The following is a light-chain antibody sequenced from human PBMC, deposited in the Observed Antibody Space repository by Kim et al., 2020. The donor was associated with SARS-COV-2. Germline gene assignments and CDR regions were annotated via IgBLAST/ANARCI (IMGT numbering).Light chain of an antibody. CDR2: KAS. CDR1: RRINNL. V-gene: IGKV1-5*03. Sequence: AFVGNRVPFTCRASRRINNLLAGLQQKPGKAPRLLIHKASTGLSAFQSRFSGSGSAKEFTLTISSLQPDDFGTYYCHQYKTYPWTFGPGAKVDSK. CDR3: HQYKTYPWT. J-gene: IGKJ1*01.